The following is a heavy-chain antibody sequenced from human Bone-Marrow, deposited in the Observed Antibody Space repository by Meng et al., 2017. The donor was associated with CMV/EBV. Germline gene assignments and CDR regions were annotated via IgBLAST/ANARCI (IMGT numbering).Heavy chain of an antibody. V-gene: IGHV3-74*01. D-gene: IGHD1-26*01. J-gene: IGHJ4*02. Sequence: GESLKISGAASGFTFSSYWMHWVRQAPGKGLVWVSRINSDGSSTSYADSVKGRFTISRDNAKNTLYLQMNSLRAEDTAVYYCAREVGATAAGLGYWGQGTLVTVSS. CDR3: AREVGATAAGLGY. CDR2: INSDGSST. CDR1: GFTFSSYW.